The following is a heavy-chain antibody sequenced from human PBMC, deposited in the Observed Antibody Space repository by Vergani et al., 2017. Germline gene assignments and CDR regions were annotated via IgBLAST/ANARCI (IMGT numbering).Heavy chain of an antibody. CDR2: ISSSSSYI. D-gene: IGHD4-17*01. CDR3: AKGPTLDYGDARIDY. J-gene: IGHJ4*02. V-gene: IGHV3-21*04. CDR1: GFTFSSYS. Sequence: VQLVESGGGVVQPGRSLRLSCAASGFTFSSYSMNWVRQAPGKGLEWVSSISSSSSYIYYADSVKGRFTISRDNAKNSLYLQMNSLRAEDTAVYYCAKGPTLDYGDARIDYWGQGTLVTVSS.